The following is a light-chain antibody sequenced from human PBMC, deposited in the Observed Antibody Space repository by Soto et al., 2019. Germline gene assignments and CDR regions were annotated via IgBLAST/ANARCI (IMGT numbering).Light chain of an antibody. CDR2: EGS. V-gene: IGLV2-23*01. CDR1: SSDVGAYNR. Sequence: QSALTQPPSVSASPGQSVTIPCTATSSDVGAYNRVSWYQQHPGKAPKLMIYEGSKRPSGVSNRFSGSKSGNTASLTISGLQAEDEADYYCCSYAGSSTYVVFGGGTKLTVL. J-gene: IGLJ2*01. CDR3: CSYAGSSTYVV.